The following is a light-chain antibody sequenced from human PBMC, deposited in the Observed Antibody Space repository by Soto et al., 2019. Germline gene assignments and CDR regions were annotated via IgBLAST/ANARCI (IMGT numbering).Light chain of an antibody. CDR2: EVS. CDR1: SSDVGGYNF. V-gene: IGLV2-14*01. Sequence: QSVLTQPASVSGSPGQSITISCTGTSSDVGGYNFVSWYQQHPGKAPKLMIYEVSNRPSGVSNRFSGSKSGNTASLTISGRQAEEEANYYFSSYARGNPYVFGIGTKVTVL. CDR3: SSYARGNPYV. J-gene: IGLJ1*01.